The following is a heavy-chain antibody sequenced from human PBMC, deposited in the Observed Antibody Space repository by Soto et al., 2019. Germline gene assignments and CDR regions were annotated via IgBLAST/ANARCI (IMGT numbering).Heavy chain of an antibody. V-gene: IGHV1-69*06. CDR2: IIPIFGTA. J-gene: IGHJ3*02. Sequence: GASVKVSCKASGGTFSSYAISWVRQAPGQGLEWMGGIIPIFGTANYAQKFQGRVTITADKSTSTAYTELSSLRSEDTAVYYCARIPAIFGVVIIRGAFDIWGQGTMVTGS. D-gene: IGHD3-3*01. CDR3: ARIPAIFGVVIIRGAFDI. CDR1: GGTFSSYA.